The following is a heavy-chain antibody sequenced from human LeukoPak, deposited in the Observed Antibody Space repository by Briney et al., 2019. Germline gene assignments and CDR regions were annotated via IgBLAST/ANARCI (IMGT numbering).Heavy chain of an antibody. CDR1: GFNFHDFS. CDR2: ISGDGVTT. D-gene: IGHD2/OR15-2a*01. CDR3: AKGNNTISFNSDY. J-gene: IGHJ4*02. V-gene: IGHV3-43*02. Sequence: PGGSLRLSCAASGFNFHDFSMHWVRQVPGQGPDWVSLISGDGVTTYYSDSVKDRFTISRDNNKNLLFLQMNSLRVEDSAIYYCAKGNNTISFNSDYWGRGSLVIVSS.